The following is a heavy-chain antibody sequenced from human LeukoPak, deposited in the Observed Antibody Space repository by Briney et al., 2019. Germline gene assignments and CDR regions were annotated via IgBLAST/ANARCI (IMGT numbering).Heavy chain of an antibody. CDR2: IKQDGSEK. J-gene: IGHJ6*02. Sequence: PGGSLRLSCAASGFTFSSYRMSWVRQAPGKGLEWVANIKQDGSEKYYVDSVKGRFTISRDNAKNSLYLQMNSLRAEDTAVYYCARDRVRYYYDSSGYYQAGTSYYGMDVWGQGTTVTVSS. CDR3: ARDRVRYYYDSSGYYQAGTSYYGMDV. D-gene: IGHD3-22*01. V-gene: IGHV3-7*01. CDR1: GFTFSSYR.